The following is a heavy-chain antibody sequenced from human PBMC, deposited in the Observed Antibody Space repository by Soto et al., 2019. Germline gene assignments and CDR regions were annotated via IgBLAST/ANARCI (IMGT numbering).Heavy chain of an antibody. CDR2: IFYSGST. V-gene: IGHV4-59*01. CDR1: GGSFSGYY. D-gene: IGHD3-16*01. CDR3: ARGGDAFVSNLFWGREEDYSMDV. J-gene: IGHJ6*02. Sequence: SETLSLTCAVYGGSFSGYYWTWIRQPPGKGLEWIADIFYSGSTSYNPSLKTRVTISLESPKNQFTLKVTSVTTADTAIYYCARGGDAFVSNLFWGREEDYSMDVWGQGTAVTVSS.